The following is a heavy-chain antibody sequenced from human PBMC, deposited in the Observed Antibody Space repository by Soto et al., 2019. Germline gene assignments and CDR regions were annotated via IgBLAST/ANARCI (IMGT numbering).Heavy chain of an antibody. D-gene: IGHD2-15*01. J-gene: IGHJ4*02. CDR3: ARENWSACSGGTCYSDY. CDR2: ISGSGGTT. Sequence: GGSLRLSCAASGFTFGGHALTWVRQAPGKGLQWVSGISGSGGTTYYADFVKGRFIISRDNSKNTLYLQINSLRAEDTAVYCCARENWSACSGGTCYSDYWGQGTLVTVSS. V-gene: IGHV3-23*01. CDR1: GFTFGGHA.